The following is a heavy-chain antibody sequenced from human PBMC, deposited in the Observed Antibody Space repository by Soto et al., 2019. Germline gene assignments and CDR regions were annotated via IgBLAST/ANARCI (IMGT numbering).Heavy chain of an antibody. D-gene: IGHD6-19*01. Sequence: QVPLVQSGAEVKKPGASVKVSCKASGYTFNSFGISWVRQAPGQGLEWMGWISGNNGNTNYAQKFQGRVTMTTDTSTSTVYMDVRSLRSDDTAVYYCARDGPYSSAWFQPWGQGTRVTFSS. CDR2: ISGNNGNT. V-gene: IGHV1-18*01. J-gene: IGHJ5*02. CDR1: GYTFNSFG. CDR3: ARDGPYSSAWFQP.